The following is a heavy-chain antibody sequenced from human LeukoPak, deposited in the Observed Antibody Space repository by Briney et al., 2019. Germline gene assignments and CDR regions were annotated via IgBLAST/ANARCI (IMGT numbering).Heavy chain of an antibody. D-gene: IGHD2-21*02. V-gene: IGHV3-23*01. Sequence: GGSLRLSCAASGFTFSTYWMSWVRQAPGKGLEWVSAISGSGGSTYYADSVKGRFTISRDNSKNTLYLQMNSLRAEDTAVYYCAKFIPHIVVVTYFDYWGQGTLVTVSS. J-gene: IGHJ4*02. CDR1: GFTFSTYW. CDR3: AKFIPHIVVVTYFDY. CDR2: ISGSGGST.